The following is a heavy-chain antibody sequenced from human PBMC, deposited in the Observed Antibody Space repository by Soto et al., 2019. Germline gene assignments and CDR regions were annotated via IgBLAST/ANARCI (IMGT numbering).Heavy chain of an antibody. J-gene: IGHJ6*02. V-gene: IGHV3-11*01. D-gene: IGHD3-3*01. CDR1: GFPFSDYY. CDR3: ARGAPIFGSGGMDV. CDR2: ISSSGSTI. Sequence: QVQLVESGGGLVKPGVSLRLSCAASGFPFSDYYMSWIRQAPGKGLEWVACISSSGSTIYYADSVKGRFTISGDDAKNALYLQMNSLTAEDTAVYYCARGAPIFGSGGMDVWGQGTTVTVSS.